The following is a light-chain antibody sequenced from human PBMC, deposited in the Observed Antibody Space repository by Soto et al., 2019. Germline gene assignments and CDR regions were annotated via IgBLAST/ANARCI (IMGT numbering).Light chain of an antibody. V-gene: IGLV3-1*01. CDR2: QDH. CDR3: QAWDSSAVV. Sequence: YELTQPPSVSVSPGQTASITCSGDRLGTKYIYWYKQKPGQAPVHVLDQDHKRPSGIPERFYGSNSGNTATLTIRGTQAMDDAVVYCQAWDSSAVVFGGGTKLTVL. CDR1: RLGTKY. J-gene: IGLJ2*01.